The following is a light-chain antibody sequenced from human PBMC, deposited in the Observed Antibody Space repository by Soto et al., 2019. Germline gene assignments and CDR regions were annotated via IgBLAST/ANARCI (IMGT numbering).Light chain of an antibody. Sequence: QSALTQPASVSGSPGQSITISCTGTSSDVGGYNFVSWYQQHPGKAPKLMIYDVTNRPSGVSNCFSGSKSGNTASLTISGLQAEDEAHYYCSSYTSTNTQLFGGGTKVTVL. CDR3: SSYTSTNTQL. J-gene: IGLJ2*01. CDR2: DVT. V-gene: IGLV2-14*03. CDR1: SSDVGGYNF.